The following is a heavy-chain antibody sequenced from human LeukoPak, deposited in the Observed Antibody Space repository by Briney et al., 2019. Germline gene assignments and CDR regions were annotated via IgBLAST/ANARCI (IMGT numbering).Heavy chain of an antibody. CDR1: GFTVRSYA. J-gene: IGHJ4*02. D-gene: IGHD4-17*01. Sequence: GESLRLFCAASGFTVRSYAMSWVRQAPGKGLEWVSAISGSGGSTYYADSVKGRFTISRDNSKNTLYLQMNSLRAEDTAVYYCAKDLYGDYVVTFDYWGQGTLVTVSS. V-gene: IGHV3-23*01. CDR2: ISGSGGST. CDR3: AKDLYGDYVVTFDY.